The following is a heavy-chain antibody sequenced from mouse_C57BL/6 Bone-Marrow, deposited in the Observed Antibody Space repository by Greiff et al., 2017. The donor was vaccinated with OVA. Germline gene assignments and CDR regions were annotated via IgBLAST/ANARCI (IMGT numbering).Heavy chain of an antibody. CDR3: ARGDYCGSREYFEV. J-gene: IGHJ1*03. D-gene: IGHD1-1*01. V-gene: IGHV1-9*01. Sequence: QVQLKQSGAELMKPGASVKLSCKATGYTFTGYWVEWVKQRPGHGLEWIGEILPGSGSTNYNEKFKGKATFTADPSSNTSYMQLICLTTEDSANYYGARGDYCGSREYFEVWGTGTTVTVSS. CDR1: GYTFTGYW. CDR2: ILPGSGST.